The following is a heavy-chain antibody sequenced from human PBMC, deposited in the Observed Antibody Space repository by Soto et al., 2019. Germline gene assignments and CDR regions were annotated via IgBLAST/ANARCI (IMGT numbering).Heavy chain of an antibody. V-gene: IGHV1-69*13. CDR3: ADEYCSGGSCWFDP. J-gene: IGHJ5*02. CDR1: GGTFSSYA. CDR2: IIPIFGTA. D-gene: IGHD2-15*01. Sequence: GASVKVSCKASGGTFSSYAISWVRQAPGQGLEWMGGIIPIFGTANYAQKFQGRVTITADESTSTAYMELSSLRSEDTAVYYCADEYCSGGSCWFDPWGQGTLVTVSS.